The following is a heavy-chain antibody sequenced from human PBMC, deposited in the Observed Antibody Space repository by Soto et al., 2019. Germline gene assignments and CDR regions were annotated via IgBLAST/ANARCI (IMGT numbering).Heavy chain of an antibody. D-gene: IGHD5-18*01. Sequence: SVKVSCKASGGTFNSNAISWVRQAPGQGLEWMGGIIPVFGTANYAQKFQGRVTISADASTGTAYMELNSLRSEDTALYYCASRWGYSYGSGGYLDLWGRGTLVTVSS. CDR2: IIPVFGTA. V-gene: IGHV1-69*13. CDR3: ASRWGYSYGSGGYLDL. J-gene: IGHJ2*01. CDR1: GGTFNSNA.